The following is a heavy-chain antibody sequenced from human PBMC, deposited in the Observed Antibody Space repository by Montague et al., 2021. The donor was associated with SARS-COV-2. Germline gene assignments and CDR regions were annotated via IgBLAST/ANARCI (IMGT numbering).Heavy chain of an antibody. V-gene: IGHV6-1*01. D-gene: IGHD2-21*02. Sequence: CAISGDSVSSNIATWNWIRQSPSKGLEWLGRTYYRSKWYNDYAVSVKSRVITNQDTSNNRISLQLNSVTPEDTAVYYCARAYCGDDCYFYWYFDLWGRGTLVTVSS. J-gene: IGHJ2*01. CDR2: TYYRSKWYN. CDR3: ARAYCGDDCYFYWYFDL. CDR1: GDSVSSNIAT.